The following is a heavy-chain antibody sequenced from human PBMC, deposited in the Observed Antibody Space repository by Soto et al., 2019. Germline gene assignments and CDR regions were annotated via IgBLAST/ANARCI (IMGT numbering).Heavy chain of an antibody. Sequence: GASVKVSCKASGYTFTSYAMHWVRQAPGQRLEWVGWINACNGNTKYSQKFQGRVTITRDTSASTAYMELSSLRSEDTAVYYCARDREGGTSYYDFWSGEPQYYYYGMDVWGQGTTVTVSS. CDR3: ARDREGGTSYYDFWSGEPQYYYYGMDV. CDR1: GYTFTSYA. J-gene: IGHJ6*02. V-gene: IGHV1-3*01. CDR2: INACNGNT. D-gene: IGHD3-3*01.